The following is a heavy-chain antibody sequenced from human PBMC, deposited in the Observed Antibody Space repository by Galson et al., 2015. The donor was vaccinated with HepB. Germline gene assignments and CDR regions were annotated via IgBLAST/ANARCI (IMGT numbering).Heavy chain of an antibody. D-gene: IGHD3-22*01. CDR3: ARDQGDYYDSSGYYSPTWYFDY. CDR2: ISYDGSNK. Sequence: SLRLSCAASGFTFSSYAMHWVRQAPGKGLEWVAVISYDGSNKYYADSVKGRFTISRDNSKNTLYLQMNSLRAEDTAVYYCARDQGDYYDSSGYYSPTWYFDYWGQGTLVTVSS. CDR1: GFTFSSYA. J-gene: IGHJ4*02. V-gene: IGHV3-30*04.